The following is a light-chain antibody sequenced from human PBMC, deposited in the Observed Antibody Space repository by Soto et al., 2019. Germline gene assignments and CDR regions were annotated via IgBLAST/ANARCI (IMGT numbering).Light chain of an antibody. Sequence: SVLTQPPSVSGAPGQRVTISCTGSSSNIGAGYDVHWYQQLPGTAPKLLISDNNSRPSGVPDRFSGSNSGTSASLAITGRQAEDEADDFCQSYDSSRSGGFGGGTKRTVL. CDR2: DNN. CDR1: SSNIGAGYD. CDR3: QSYDSSRSGG. V-gene: IGLV1-40*01. J-gene: IGLJ2*01.